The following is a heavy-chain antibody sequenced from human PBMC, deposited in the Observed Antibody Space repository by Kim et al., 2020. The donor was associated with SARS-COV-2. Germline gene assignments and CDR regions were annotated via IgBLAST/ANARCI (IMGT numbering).Heavy chain of an antibody. CDR3: TTDIWTSRARDY. CDR1: GFTFSNAW. V-gene: IGHV3-15*01. D-gene: IGHD6-6*01. J-gene: IGHJ4*02. CDR2: IHSKTDGVTS. Sequence: GGSLRLSCAASGFTFSNAWLNWVRQAPGKGLEWVGRIHSKTDGVTSDYAAPGKGRFTIASDDSKTTLYLQMDSLKTEDTAVYYCTTDIWTSRARDYWGQGTPGTVSS.